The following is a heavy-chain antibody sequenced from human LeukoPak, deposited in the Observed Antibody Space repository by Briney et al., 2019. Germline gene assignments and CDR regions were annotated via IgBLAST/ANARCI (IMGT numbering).Heavy chain of an antibody. CDR1: GFTFSSYS. CDR2: ISSSSSYI. CDR3: ARDPSSYSSSWPYYFDY. Sequence: GGSLRLSCAASGFTFSSYSMNWVRQAPGKGLEWVSSISSSSSYIYYADSVKGRFTISRDNAKNSLYLRMNSLRAEDTAVYYCARDPSSYSSSWPYYFDYWGQGTLVTVSS. V-gene: IGHV3-21*01. J-gene: IGHJ4*02. D-gene: IGHD6-13*01.